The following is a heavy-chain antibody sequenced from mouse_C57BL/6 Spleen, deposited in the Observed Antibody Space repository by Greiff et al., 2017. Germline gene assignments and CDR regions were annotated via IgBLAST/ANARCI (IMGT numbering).Heavy chain of an antibody. CDR3: ASTGTDYAMDD. CDR1: GYTFTSYG. Sequence: VQLQQSGAELARPGASVKLSCKASGYTFTSYGISWVKQSTGQGLAWIGEIYPRSGNTYYNEKFKGKATLTVNKSSSTAYMELHSRTSKDSAVDFCASTGTDYAMDDWGQGTSVTVSS. V-gene: IGHV1-81*01. J-gene: IGHJ4*01. D-gene: IGHD4-1*01. CDR2: IYPRSGNT.